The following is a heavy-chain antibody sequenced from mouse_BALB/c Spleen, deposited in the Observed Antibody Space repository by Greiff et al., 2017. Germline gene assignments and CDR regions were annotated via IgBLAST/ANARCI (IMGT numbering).Heavy chain of an antibody. CDR2: IWSDGST. V-gene: IGHV2-6-2*01. D-gene: IGHD2-2*01. CDR1: GFSLTNYG. Sequence: VKLMESGPDLVAPSQSLSITCTVSGFSLTNYGIHWVRQSPGKGLEWLVVIWSDGSTTYNSALKSRLSISKDNSKSQVFLKMNSLQTDDTAMYYCARQGYEGAMDYWGQGTSVTVSS. J-gene: IGHJ4*01. CDR3: ARQGYEGAMDY.